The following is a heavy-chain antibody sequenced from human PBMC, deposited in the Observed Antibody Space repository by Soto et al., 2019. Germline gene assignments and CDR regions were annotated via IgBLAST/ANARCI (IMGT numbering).Heavy chain of an antibody. CDR1: GFTFRSYV. CDR3: ARWGTTGGFDV. V-gene: IGHV3-30*19. D-gene: IGHD3-16*01. J-gene: IGHJ4*02. CDR2: TSYDGTNN. Sequence: QVQLVESGGGVVQPGTSLRLSCVGSGFTFRSYVIHWVRQAPGKGLEWVALTSYDGTNNYYGDSVKGRFTISRDNSKNTVDLQMDSLRLEDTSLYYCARWGTTGGFDVWGPGTLVSVSS.